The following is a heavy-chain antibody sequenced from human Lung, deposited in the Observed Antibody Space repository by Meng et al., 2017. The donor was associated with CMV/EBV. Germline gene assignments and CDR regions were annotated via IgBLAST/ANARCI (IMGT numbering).Heavy chain of an antibody. CDR3: AIAMVVTGFSDHDAFDI. D-gene: IGHD4-23*01. V-gene: IGHV1-2*02. CDR1: GYTFTGYY. CDR2: INPNSGGT. Sequence: ASVXVSXKASGYTFTGYYMHWVRQAPGQGLEWMGWINPNSGGTNYAQKFQGRVTMTRDTSTSTVYMELSSLRSEDTAVYYCAIAMVVTGFSDHDAFDIWGQGTMVTVSS. J-gene: IGHJ3*02.